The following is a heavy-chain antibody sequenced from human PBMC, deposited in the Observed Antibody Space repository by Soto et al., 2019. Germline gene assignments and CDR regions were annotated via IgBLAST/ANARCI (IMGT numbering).Heavy chain of an antibody. CDR3: ARERDSGYILDFGY. CDR1: GFTFSSYG. J-gene: IGHJ4*02. D-gene: IGHD3-22*01. Sequence: GSLRLSCAASGFTFSSYGMHWVRQAPGKGLEWVAVIWYDGSNKYYADSVKGRFTISRDNSKNTLYLQMNSLRAEDTAVYYCARERDSGYILDFGYWGQGTLVTVSS. CDR2: IWYDGSNK. V-gene: IGHV3-33*01.